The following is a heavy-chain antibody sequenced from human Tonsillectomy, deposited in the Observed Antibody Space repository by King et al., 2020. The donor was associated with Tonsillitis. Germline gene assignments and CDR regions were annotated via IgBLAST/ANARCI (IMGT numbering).Heavy chain of an antibody. J-gene: IGHJ4*02. CDR1: EFTFSSSW. CDR3: ARDEAYSSFDY. D-gene: IGHD6-19*01. Sequence: QLVQSGGGLVQPGGSLKLSCAASEFTFSSSWMTWVRQAPGNGLQWVATIKPDGSEKYYADSVKGRFTVSRDNAKNSLDLQMNSLRSEDTALYYCARDEAYSSFDYWGQGTLVTVSS. CDR2: IKPDGSEK. V-gene: IGHV3-7*04.